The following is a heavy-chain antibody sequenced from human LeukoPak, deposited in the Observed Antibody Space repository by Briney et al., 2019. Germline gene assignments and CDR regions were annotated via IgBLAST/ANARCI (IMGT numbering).Heavy chain of an antibody. CDR3: ARGGAAAGTSDWFDP. D-gene: IGHD6-13*01. J-gene: IGHJ5*02. Sequence: ASVKVSCKASGYTFTGYYMHWVRQAPGQGLEWMGWINPNGGGTNYAQKFQGRVTMTRDTSISTAYMELSRLRSDDTAVYYCARGGAAAGTSDWFDPWGQGTLVTVSS. CDR2: INPNGGGT. V-gene: IGHV1-2*02. CDR1: GYTFTGYY.